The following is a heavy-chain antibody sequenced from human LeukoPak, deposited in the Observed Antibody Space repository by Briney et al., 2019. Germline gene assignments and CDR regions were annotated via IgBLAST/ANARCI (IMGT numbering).Heavy chain of an antibody. CDR1: GGSISSSSYY. CDR3: ARRGITTVIKNDY. CDR2: IYYSGST. J-gene: IGHJ4*02. D-gene: IGHD3-10*01. Sequence: PSQTLSLTCTVSGGSISSSSYYWGWIRQPPGKGLEWIGSIYYSGSTYYNPSLKSRVTISVDTSKNQFSLKLSSVTAADTAVYYCARRGITTVIKNDYWGQGTLVTVSS. V-gene: IGHV4-39*01.